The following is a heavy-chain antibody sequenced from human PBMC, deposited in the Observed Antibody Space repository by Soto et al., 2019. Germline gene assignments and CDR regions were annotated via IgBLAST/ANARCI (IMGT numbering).Heavy chain of an antibody. D-gene: IGHD3-22*01. CDR1: GDTFSDYT. CDR3: ARGKDGSDYYFDS. Sequence: QVQLVQSGAEVTKPGSSVKVSCKASGDTFSDYTISWVRQAPGQGLEWMGGIVPIFGKPTYTQKFQGRVTIIADESTTTAYMELSSLRSEDTATYYCARGKDGSDYYFDSWGQGTLVTVSS. CDR2: IVPIFGKP. J-gene: IGHJ4*02. V-gene: IGHV1-69*01.